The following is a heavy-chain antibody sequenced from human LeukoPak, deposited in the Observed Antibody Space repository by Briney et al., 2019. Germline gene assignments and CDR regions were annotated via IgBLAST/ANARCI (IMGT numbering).Heavy chain of an antibody. CDR2: IYWDDDK. V-gene: IGHV2-5*02. J-gene: IGHJ3*01. CDR1: GFSLSSSEVG. Sequence: SGPTLVNPTQTVTLTCTFSGFSLSSSEVGVGWFRQPPGKVLELLALIYWDDDKRYSPSLKSRLTITKDTFKNQVVLTMTDMDPVDTATSCCAHRGSHFALDFWGQGTLVTVSS. CDR3: AHRGSHFALDF. D-gene: IGHD3-10*01.